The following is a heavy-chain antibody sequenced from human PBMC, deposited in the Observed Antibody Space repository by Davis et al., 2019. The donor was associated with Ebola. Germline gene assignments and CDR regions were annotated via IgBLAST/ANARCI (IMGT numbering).Heavy chain of an antibody. V-gene: IGHV7-4-1*02. CDR3: ARRPDCSSTSCSDFDY. CDR2: INTNTGNP. Sequence: AASVKVSCKASGYTFTNYAMNWVRQAPGQGLEWMGWINTNTGNPTYAQGFTGRFVFSLDTSDSTSYLQISSLKAEDTAVYYCARRPDCSSTSCSDFDYWGQGTLVTVSS. D-gene: IGHD2-2*01. CDR1: GYTFTNYA. J-gene: IGHJ4*02.